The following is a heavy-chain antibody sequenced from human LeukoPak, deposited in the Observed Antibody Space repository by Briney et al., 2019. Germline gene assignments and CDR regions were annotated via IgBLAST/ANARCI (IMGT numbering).Heavy chain of an antibody. CDR2: IWHDGTNE. V-gene: IGHV3-33*01. D-gene: IGHD6-19*01. J-gene: IGHJ4*02. CDR1: GFAFSTYG. Sequence: PGGSLRLSCAGSGFAFSTYGMHWVRQAPGKGLEWVALIWHDGTNEKYADSVKGRFTISRDNSMDTLYLQMNSLRAEDTAVYYCARWPRYRSGWYELDYGARGILVTVSS. CDR3: ARWPRYRSGWYELDY.